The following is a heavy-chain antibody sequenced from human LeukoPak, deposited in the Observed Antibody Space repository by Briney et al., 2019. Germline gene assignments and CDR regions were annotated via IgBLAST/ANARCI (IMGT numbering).Heavy chain of an antibody. Sequence: ASVKVSCKASGYTFTSYAMNWVRQAPGQGLEWMGWINTNTGNPTYAQGFTGRFVFSLDTSVSTAYLQISSLKAEDTAVYYCARECDSSGYYYRFYYYYYMDVWGKGTTVTVSS. CDR3: ARECDSSGYYYRFYYYYYMDV. D-gene: IGHD3-22*01. CDR2: INTNTGNP. CDR1: GYTFTSYA. J-gene: IGHJ6*03. V-gene: IGHV7-4-1*02.